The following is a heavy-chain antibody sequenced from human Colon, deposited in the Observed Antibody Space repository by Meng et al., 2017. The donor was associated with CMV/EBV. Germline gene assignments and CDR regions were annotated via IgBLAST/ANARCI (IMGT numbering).Heavy chain of an antibody. V-gene: IGHV1-18*01. Sequence: QVQLVQSGDEGKRPGASVEVSCKSSGYSFTSYAINWVRQAPGQGLEWMGWISTHNGDTNYAQKFQGRVTMATDTSTSTAYMELRSLRSDDTGVYYCARALIAVSGTFYFDYWGQGTLVTVSS. CDR2: ISTHNGDT. CDR3: ARALIAVSGTFYFDY. CDR1: GYSFTSYA. D-gene: IGHD6-19*01. J-gene: IGHJ4*02.